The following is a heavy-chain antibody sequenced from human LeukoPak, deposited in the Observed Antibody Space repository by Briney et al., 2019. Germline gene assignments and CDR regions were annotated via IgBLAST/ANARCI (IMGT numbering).Heavy chain of an antibody. CDR1: GGSISSYY. CDR2: IYTSGST. Sequence: PSETLSLTRTVSGGSISSYYWSWIRQPAGKGLEWIGRIYTSGSTIYNPSLKSRVIMSVDTSKNQFSLKLTSVTAADTAVYYCARLGRGSGWLDDGGQETLVTVSS. J-gene: IGHJ4*02. V-gene: IGHV4-4*07. CDR3: ARLGRGSGWLDD. D-gene: IGHD6-19*01.